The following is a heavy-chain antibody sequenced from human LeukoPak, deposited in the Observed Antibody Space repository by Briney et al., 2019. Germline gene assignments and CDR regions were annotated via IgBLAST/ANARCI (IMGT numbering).Heavy chain of an antibody. D-gene: IGHD3-22*01. V-gene: IGHV3-23*01. CDR2: ISGSGSNT. J-gene: IGHJ3*02. Sequence: GGSLRLSCAASGFTFSSYAMSWVRQAPGKGLEWVSAISGSGSNTYYADSVKGRFTISRDNSQNTLHLQMNSLRAEDTAVYYCAKTGGYFDSSGYYRPDAFDIWGRGTMVTVSS. CDR3: AKTGGYFDSSGYYRPDAFDI. CDR1: GFTFSSYA.